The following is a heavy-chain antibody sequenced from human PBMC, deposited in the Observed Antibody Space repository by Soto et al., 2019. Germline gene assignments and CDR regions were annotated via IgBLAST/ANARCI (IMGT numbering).Heavy chain of an antibody. J-gene: IGHJ6*02. CDR1: GFTFSSYG. CDR3: AKIVGYCTSSSCSNSFYYYYGLDV. D-gene: IGHD2-2*01. CDR2: IWYDGSNK. V-gene: IGHV3-33*06. Sequence: QVQLVESGGGVVQPGRSLRLSCAASGFTFSSYGMHWVRQAPGKGLEWVAVIWYDGSNKYYADSVKGRFTISRDNPKNTLYLQMNSLRPEDTAVYFCAKIVGYCTSSSCSNSFYYYYGLDVWGHGTTVTVSS.